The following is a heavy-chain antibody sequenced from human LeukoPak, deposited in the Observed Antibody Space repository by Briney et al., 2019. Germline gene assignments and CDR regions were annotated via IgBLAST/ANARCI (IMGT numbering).Heavy chain of an antibody. CDR2: ISSSSSTI. Sequence: GGSLRLSCAASGFTFSSYSMNWVREAPGKGLEWVSYISSSSSTIYYAESVKGRFTISRDNAKNSLYLQMNSLRAEDTAVYYCARTDEWEPKEYYFDYWGQGTLVTVSS. CDR3: ARTDEWEPKEYYFDY. V-gene: IGHV3-48*04. CDR1: GFTFSSYS. J-gene: IGHJ4*02. D-gene: IGHD1-26*01.